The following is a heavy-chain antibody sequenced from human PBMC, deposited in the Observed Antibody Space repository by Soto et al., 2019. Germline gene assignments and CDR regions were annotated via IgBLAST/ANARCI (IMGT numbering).Heavy chain of an antibody. CDR1: GGSISSAAYY. CDR2: LSPSGST. J-gene: IGHJ4*02. CDR3: AREYTDGSNCGDC. V-gene: IGHV4-31*03. D-gene: IGHD1-1*01. Sequence: QVQLQESGPGLVKPSQTLSLTCTVSGGSISSAAYYWRWIRQHPGTGLEWIGYLSPSGSTSYTPSRKSRVITAADTSKNQFARNLTAVTAADTAGDYCAREYTDGSNCGDCWGQGALVTVSS.